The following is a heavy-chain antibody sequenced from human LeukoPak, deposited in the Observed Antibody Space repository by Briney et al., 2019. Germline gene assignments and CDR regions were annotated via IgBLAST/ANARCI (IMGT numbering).Heavy chain of an antibody. CDR3: ARVAAAITSLDWYFDL. J-gene: IGHJ2*01. V-gene: IGHV4-59*01. CDR2: IYYSGST. CDR1: GGSISSYD. D-gene: IGHD6-13*01. Sequence: SETLSLTCTVSGGSISSYDWSWIRQPPGKGLEWIGYIYYSGSTNYNPSLKSRVTISVDTSKNQFSLKLSSVTAADTAVYYCARVAAAITSLDWYFDLWGRGTLVTVSS.